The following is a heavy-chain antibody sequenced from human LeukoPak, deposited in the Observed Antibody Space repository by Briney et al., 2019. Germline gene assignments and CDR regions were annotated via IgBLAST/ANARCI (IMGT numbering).Heavy chain of an antibody. D-gene: IGHD1-26*01. Sequence: GGSLRLSCAASGFTFSSYAMHWVRQAQGKGLEYVSAISSNGGSTYYADSVKGRFTISRDNSKNTLYLQMNSLRAEDTAVYYCAKGDTTWELPHDYWGQGTLVTVSS. CDR3: AKGDTTWELPHDY. J-gene: IGHJ4*02. CDR2: ISSNGGST. CDR1: GFTFSSYA. V-gene: IGHV3-64*04.